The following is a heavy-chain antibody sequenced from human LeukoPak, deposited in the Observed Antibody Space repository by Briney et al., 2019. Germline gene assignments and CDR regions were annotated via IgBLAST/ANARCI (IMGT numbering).Heavy chain of an antibody. J-gene: IGHJ4*02. D-gene: IGHD4-17*01. CDR3: ARVHDYGDYFFIDY. Sequence: PSQTLSLTCTVSGGSISSGSYYWSWIRQPPGKGLEWIGYIYYSGSTNYNPSLKSRVTISVDTSKNQFSLKLSSVTAADTAVYYCARVHDYGDYFFIDYWGQGTLVTVSS. CDR1: GGSISSGSYY. CDR2: IYYSGST. V-gene: IGHV4-61*01.